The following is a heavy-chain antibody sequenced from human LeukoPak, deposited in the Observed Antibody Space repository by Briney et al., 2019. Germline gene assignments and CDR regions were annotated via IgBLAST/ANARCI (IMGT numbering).Heavy chain of an antibody. V-gene: IGHV4-34*01. J-gene: IGHJ4*02. CDR1: GGSFSGYY. D-gene: IGHD3-3*01. Sequence: PSETLSLTCAVYGGSFSGYYWSWIRQPPGKGLEWIGEINHSGSTNYNPSLKSRVTISVDTSKNQFSLKLSSVTAADTAVYYCARLRVWSGYYNDYWGQGTLVTVSS. CDR2: INHSGST. CDR3: ARLRVWSGYYNDY.